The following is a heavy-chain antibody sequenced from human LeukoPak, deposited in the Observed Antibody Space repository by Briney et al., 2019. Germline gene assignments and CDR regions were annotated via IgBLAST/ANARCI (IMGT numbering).Heavy chain of an antibody. CDR1: GFTFSSYW. CDR3: ARDPTSLHLDY. J-gene: IGHJ4*02. Sequence: GGSLRLSCAASGFTFSSYWMHWVRHEPGKGLVWVSRINGGGYTTTYADSVKGRFTISRDNSKNTLYLQMNSLRAEDTAVYYCARDPTSLHLDYWGQGTLVTVSS. D-gene: IGHD4-11*01. V-gene: IGHV3-74*01. CDR2: INGGGYTT.